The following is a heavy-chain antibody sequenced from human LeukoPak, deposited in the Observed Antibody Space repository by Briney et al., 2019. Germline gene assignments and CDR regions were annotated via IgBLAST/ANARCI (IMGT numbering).Heavy chain of an antibody. CDR1: GYIFTSHA. V-gene: IGHV1-3*01. D-gene: IGHD3-10*01. J-gene: IGHJ4*02. CDR2: VNVGNGDT. Sequence: GASVKVSCKASGYIFTSHAMHWVRQAPGQGLEWMGWVNVGNGDTKYSQNFQGRVTTTRDASANTAYMELSSLTTEDTAVYYRARRLYGSGNNPFDHWGQGTQVIVSS. CDR3: ARRLYGSGNNPFDH.